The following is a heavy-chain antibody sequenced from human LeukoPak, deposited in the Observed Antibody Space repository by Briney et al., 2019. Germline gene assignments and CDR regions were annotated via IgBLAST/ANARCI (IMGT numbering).Heavy chain of an antibody. CDR1: GGSFSGYY. CDR2: INHSGST. Sequence: SETLSLTCAVYGGSFSGYYWSWIRRPPGKGLEWIGEINHSGSTNYNPSLKSRVTISVDTSKNQFSLKLSSVTAADTAVYYCARGSRGSSWYRYWGQGTLVTVSS. D-gene: IGHD6-13*01. J-gene: IGHJ4*02. V-gene: IGHV4-34*01. CDR3: ARGSRGSSWYRY.